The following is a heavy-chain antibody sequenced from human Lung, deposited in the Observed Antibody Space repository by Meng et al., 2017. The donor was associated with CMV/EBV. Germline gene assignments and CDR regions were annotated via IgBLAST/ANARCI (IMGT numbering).Heavy chain of an antibody. CDR3: ARGLEEGLGWEMGY. CDR2: IDENGSSV. V-gene: IGHV3-74*01. D-gene: IGHD3-16*01. CDR1: GLSMRFFW. J-gene: IGHJ4*01. Sequence: GQLVESGGCLVLPGGSLRLSCGVSGLSMRFFWMHWVRQVPGKGLEWLSRIDENGSSVSYADSVRGRFTISRDDAKNTLFLQMNSLRVEDTAVYYCARGLEEGLGWEMGYWGHGTLVTVSS.